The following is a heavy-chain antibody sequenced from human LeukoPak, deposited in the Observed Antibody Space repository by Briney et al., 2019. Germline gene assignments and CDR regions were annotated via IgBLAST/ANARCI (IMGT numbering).Heavy chain of an antibody. V-gene: IGHV1-2*02. D-gene: IGHD3-10*01. CDR1: GYTFIGYY. Sequence: ASVKVSCKASGYTFIGYYMYWVRQAPGQGLEWMGWINPNGGVTNYAKKFQGRVTMTRDTSITTAYMEVTRLRSDDTAVFYCARVKGDGRVYWGQGTLVTVSS. J-gene: IGHJ4*02. CDR3: ARVKGDGRVY. CDR2: INPNGGVT.